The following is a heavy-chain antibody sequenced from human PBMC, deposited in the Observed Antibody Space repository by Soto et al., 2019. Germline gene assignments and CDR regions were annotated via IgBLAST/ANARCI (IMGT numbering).Heavy chain of an antibody. J-gene: IGHJ6*02. CDR3: ASDLGSYYGGGYSYGMDV. V-gene: IGHV3-33*01. D-gene: IGHD1-26*01. CDR2: IWYDGSNK. CDR1: GFTFSSYG. Sequence: QVQLVESGGGVVQPGRSLRLSCAASGFTFSSYGMHWVRQAPGKGLEWVAVIWYDGSNKYYADYVKGRFTTSRDNSKNTRSPQMNRLRAADTAVYYCASDLGSYYGGGYSYGMDVWGQGTTVTVSS.